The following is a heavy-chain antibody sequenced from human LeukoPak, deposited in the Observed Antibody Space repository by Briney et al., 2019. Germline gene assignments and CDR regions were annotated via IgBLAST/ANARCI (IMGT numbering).Heavy chain of an antibody. D-gene: IGHD4-23*01. Sequence: GSLRLSCAASGFTFSSYEMNWVRQAPGKGLEWVSYISSSGSTIYYADSVKGRFTISRDNAKNSLYLQMDSLRAEDTAVYYCARDLLRWGGYWGQGTLVTVSS. CDR1: GFTFSSYE. CDR3: ARDLLRWGGY. J-gene: IGHJ4*02. V-gene: IGHV3-48*03. CDR2: ISSSGSTI.